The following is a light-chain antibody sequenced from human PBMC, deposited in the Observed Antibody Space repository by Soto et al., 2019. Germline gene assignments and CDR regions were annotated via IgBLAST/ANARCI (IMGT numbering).Light chain of an antibody. CDR1: QSVSSN. CDR3: QQYNNWPRP. Sequence: EIVMTQSPDTLSASPGERATLSCRASQSVSSNLAWYQQKPGHAHRLLIYGASTRATGLVARFSGSGSGTEFTLTISRLQSEVFAVDNCQQYNNWPRPFGGGTK. V-gene: IGKV3-15*01. J-gene: IGKJ4*01. CDR2: GAS.